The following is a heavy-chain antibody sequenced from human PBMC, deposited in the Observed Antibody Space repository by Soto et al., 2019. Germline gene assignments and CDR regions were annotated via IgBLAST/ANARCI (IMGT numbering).Heavy chain of an antibody. CDR1: GYTFTSYA. CDR3: ARGSLLRTIPEH. CDR2: ISTYNGDT. V-gene: IGHV1-18*01. J-gene: IGHJ1*01. Sequence: QVQLVQSGAEVKKPGASLKVSCTASGYTFTSYAITWVRQAPGQGLEWMGWISTYNGDTKYAQNLQGRVTITTDTXXXTAXXXXXXXXXXXXXXXYCARGSLLRTIPEHXXXGXXVAVSX. D-gene: IGHD2-21*01.